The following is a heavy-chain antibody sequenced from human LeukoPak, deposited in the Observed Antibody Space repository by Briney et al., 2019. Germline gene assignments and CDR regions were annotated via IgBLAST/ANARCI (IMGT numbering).Heavy chain of an antibody. CDR1: GFTVSSNY. J-gene: IGHJ4*02. Sequence: PGGSLRLSCAASGFTVSSNYMSWVRQAPGKGLEWVSVIYGGGSTYYADSVKGRFTISRDNSKNTLSLQMNSLRAEDTALYYCAKDSSVPYGITEWGQGTLVTVSS. CDR3: AKDSSVPYGITE. D-gene: IGHD4-17*01. V-gene: IGHV3-53*01. CDR2: IYGGGST.